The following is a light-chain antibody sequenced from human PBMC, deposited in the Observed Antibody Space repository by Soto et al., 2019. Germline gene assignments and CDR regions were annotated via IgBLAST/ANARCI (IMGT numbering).Light chain of an antibody. Sequence: ESVLTQSPGTLSLSPGERATLSCRASQTITNNYLAWYQQKPGQAPRLVMSGASSRATGIPDRFSGGGSETDFTLTISRLEPEDFAVYYCQQYDSSYTFGQGTKLEIK. J-gene: IGKJ2*01. CDR3: QQYDSSYT. V-gene: IGKV3-20*01. CDR2: GAS. CDR1: QTITNNY.